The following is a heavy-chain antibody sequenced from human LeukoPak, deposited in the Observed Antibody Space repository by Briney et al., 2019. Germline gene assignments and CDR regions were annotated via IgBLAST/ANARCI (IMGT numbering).Heavy chain of an antibody. CDR2: IFSGGIA. D-gene: IGHD6-6*01. V-gene: IGHV3-53*05. CDR3: ARDVRGGYSSSSGGYYYYYYGMDV. CDR1: GFTVSNNY. J-gene: IGHJ6*02. Sequence: PGGSLRLSCAASGFTVSNNYMSWVCQAPGEGLEWGSVIFSGGIAYYADSVKGRFTISRDNSKNTLYLQMNSLRAEDTAVYYCARDVRGGYSSSSGGYYYYYYGMDVWGQGTTVTVSS.